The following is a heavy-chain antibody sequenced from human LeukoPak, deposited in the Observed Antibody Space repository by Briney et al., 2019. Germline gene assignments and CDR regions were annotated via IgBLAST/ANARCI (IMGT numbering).Heavy chain of an antibody. Sequence: ASVKVSCKASGYTFTSYYMHWVRQAPGQGLEWMGIINPSGGSASYAQKFQGRVTMTRDMSTSTVYMELSSLRSEDTAVYYCARDFYDSSGYYGDDAFDIWGQGTMVTVSS. CDR1: GYTFTSYY. D-gene: IGHD3-22*01. CDR2: INPSGGSA. V-gene: IGHV1-46*01. J-gene: IGHJ3*02. CDR3: ARDFYDSSGYYGDDAFDI.